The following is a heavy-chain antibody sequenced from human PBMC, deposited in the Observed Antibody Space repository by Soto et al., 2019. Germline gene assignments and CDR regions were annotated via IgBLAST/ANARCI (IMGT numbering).Heavy chain of an antibody. V-gene: IGHV1-8*01. CDR1: GYTFTSYD. D-gene: IGHD1-26*01. Sequence: QVQLVQSGAEVKKPGASVKVSCKTSGYTFTSYDINWVRQATGQGLEWMGWMNPNSGNTAYAQKSKGRVTMTRNTSISTAFRELSSLRSEDTAVYYCAKERSSGAFDIWGQGTMVTVSS. CDR2: MNPNSGNT. CDR3: AKERSSGAFDI. J-gene: IGHJ3*02.